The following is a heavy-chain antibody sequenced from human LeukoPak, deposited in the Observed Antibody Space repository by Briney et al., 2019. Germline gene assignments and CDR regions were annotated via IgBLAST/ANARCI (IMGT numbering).Heavy chain of an antibody. Sequence: ASVKVSCKASGYTFTAYYMHWVRQAPGQGLEWMGRINPNSGGTKYAQKFQGRVTMTRDTSISTAYMELSRLRSDDTAVYYCARGDTAMVPLDYYYSMEVWGQGTTVTVSS. V-gene: IGHV1-2*06. CDR2: INPNSGGT. J-gene: IGHJ6*02. D-gene: IGHD5-18*01. CDR3: ARGDTAMVPLDYYYSMEV. CDR1: GYTFTAYY.